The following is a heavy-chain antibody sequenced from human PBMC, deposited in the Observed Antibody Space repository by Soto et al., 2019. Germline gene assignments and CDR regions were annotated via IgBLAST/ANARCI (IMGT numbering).Heavy chain of an antibody. CDR2: ISYDGSNK. J-gene: IGHJ4*02. CDR1: GFTFSSYG. Sequence: GGSLRLSCAASGFTFSSYGMHWVRQAPGKGLEWVAVISYDGSNKYYADSVKGRFTISRDNSKNTLYLQMNSLRAEDTAVYYCATVIPSPPHYDFWSGYSDYWGQGTLVTVSS. CDR3: ATVIPSPPHYDFWSGYSDY. D-gene: IGHD3-3*01. V-gene: IGHV3-30*03.